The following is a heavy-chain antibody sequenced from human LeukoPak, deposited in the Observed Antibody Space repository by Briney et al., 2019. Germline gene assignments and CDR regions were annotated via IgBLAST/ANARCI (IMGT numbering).Heavy chain of an antibody. CDR1: GGSISSYY. J-gene: IGHJ4*02. D-gene: IGHD1-26*01. Sequence: SETLSLTCTVSGGSISSYYWSWIRQPPGKGLEWIGYIYYSGSTNYNPSLKSRVTISVDTSKNQFSLKLSSVTAADTAVYYCARRASGYSGSYFDYWGQGTLVTVSS. V-gene: IGHV4-59*08. CDR3: ARRASGYSGSYFDY. CDR2: IYYSGST.